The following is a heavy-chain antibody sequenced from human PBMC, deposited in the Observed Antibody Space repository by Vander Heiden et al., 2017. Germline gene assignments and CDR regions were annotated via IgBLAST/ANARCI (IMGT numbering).Heavy chain of an antibody. V-gene: IGHV1-18*01. D-gene: IGHD6-19*01. CDR2: ISAYNGNT. CDR3: ARDAGIAVAVTSHYYYGMDV. Sequence: WISAYNGNTNYAQKLQGRVTMTTDTSTSTAYMELRSLRSDDTAVYYCARDAGIAVAVTSHYYYGMDVWGQGTTVTVSS. J-gene: IGHJ6*02.